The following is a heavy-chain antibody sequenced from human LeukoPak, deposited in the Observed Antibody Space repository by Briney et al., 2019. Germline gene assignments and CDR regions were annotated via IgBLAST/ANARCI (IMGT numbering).Heavy chain of an antibody. CDR2: IWYDGSNK. D-gene: IGHD6-13*01. CDR3: ARALISSSWRTWATYYYYGMDV. J-gene: IGHJ6*04. CDR1: GFTFSSYG. V-gene: IGHV3-33*01. Sequence: GGSLRLSCAASGFTFSSYGMQWVRQAPGKGLEGVAVIWYDGSNKYYADSVKGRFTISRDNSKNTLYLQMNSLRAEDTAVYYCARALISSSWRTWATYYYYGMDVWGKGTTVTVSS.